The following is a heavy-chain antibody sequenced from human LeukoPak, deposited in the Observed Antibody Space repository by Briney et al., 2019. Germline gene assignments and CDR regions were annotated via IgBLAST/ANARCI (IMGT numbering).Heavy chain of an antibody. D-gene: IGHD2-2*01. J-gene: IGHJ4*02. CDR3: ATAVVVPAVTLLDY. V-gene: IGHV3-74*01. CDR2: INSDGSST. CDR1: GFTFSSYW. Sequence: GGSLRLSCAASGFTFSSYWMHWVRQAPGKGLVWVSRINSDGSSTSYADSVKGRFTISRDNAKNTLYLQMNSLRAEDTAVYYCATAVVVPAVTLLDYWGQGTLVTVFS.